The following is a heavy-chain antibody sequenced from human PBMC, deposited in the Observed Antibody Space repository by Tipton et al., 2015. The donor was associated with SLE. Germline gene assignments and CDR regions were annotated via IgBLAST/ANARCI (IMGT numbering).Heavy chain of an antibody. CDR2: ISYDGSNK. D-gene: IGHD6-6*01. CDR3: ASGAKYSSSYHNWFDP. Sequence: SLRLSCAASGFTFSSYAMHWVRQAPGKGLEWVAVISYDGSNKYYADSVKGRFTISRDNSKNTLYLQMNSLRAEDTAVYYCASGAKYSSSYHNWFDPWGQGTLVTVSS. V-gene: IGHV3-30-3*01. CDR1: GFTFSSYA. J-gene: IGHJ5*02.